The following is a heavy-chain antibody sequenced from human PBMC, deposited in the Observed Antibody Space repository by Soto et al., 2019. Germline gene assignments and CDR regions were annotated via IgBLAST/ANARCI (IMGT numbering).Heavy chain of an antibody. CDR1: GGTFKSYA. V-gene: IGHV1-69*12. CDR2: IMPIVGTA. J-gene: IGHJ6*02. D-gene: IGHD3-16*01. Sequence: QVQLVQSGAEVKKPGASVKVSCKASGGTFKSYAISWVRQAPGQGLEWLGGIMPIVGTADYAQKFQGRVTITADESTSPAHMALSSLTSEDTAVYSCANWRDTDPHVCNYYSGMDIWGQGTTVTVS. CDR3: ANWRDTDPHVCNYYSGMDI.